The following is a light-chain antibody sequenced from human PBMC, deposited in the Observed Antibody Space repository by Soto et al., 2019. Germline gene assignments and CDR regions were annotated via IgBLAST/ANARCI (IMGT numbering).Light chain of an antibody. CDR1: QSVLYSSNNKNY. J-gene: IGKJ1*01. CDR3: QQYYSTPPWT. V-gene: IGKV4-1*01. CDR2: WAS. Sequence: DIVMTQSPDSLAVSLGERATINCKSSQSVLYSSNNKNYLAWYQQKPGQPPKLLIYWASTRESGVPDRFSGNGSGTDFTLTISSLQAEDVAVYYCQQYYSTPPWTFGQGTKVELK.